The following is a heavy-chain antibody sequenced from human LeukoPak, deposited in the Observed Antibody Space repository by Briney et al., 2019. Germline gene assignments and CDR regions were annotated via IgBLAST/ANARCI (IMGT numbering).Heavy chain of an antibody. CDR1: GGSISSYY. V-gene: IGHV4-4*09. CDR2: TYTRGTT. D-gene: IGHD3-3*01. J-gene: IGHJ6*03. CDR3: AKQGDDRSASYTYYYYYFMDV. Sequence: SETLSLICSVTGGSISSYYWSWIRQPPGGGLEWIGYTYTRGTTKYSPSLKSRATISVDTSKNQLSLKLSSLTAADTGVYYFAKQGDDRSASYTYYYYYFMDVWGTGTTVTVSS.